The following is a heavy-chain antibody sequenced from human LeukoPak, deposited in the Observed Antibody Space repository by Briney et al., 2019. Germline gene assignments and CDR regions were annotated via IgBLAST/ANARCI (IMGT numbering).Heavy chain of an antibody. CDR3: ARDLGATDDY. D-gene: IGHD1-26*01. CDR2: IIPIFGTA. CDR1: GGTFSSYA. Sequence: ASVKVSCKASGGTFSSYAISWVRQAPGQGLEWMGGIIPIFGTANYAQKFQGRVAITADESTSTAYMELSSLRSEDTAVYYCARDLGATDDYWGQGTLVTVSS. V-gene: IGHV1-69*13. J-gene: IGHJ4*02.